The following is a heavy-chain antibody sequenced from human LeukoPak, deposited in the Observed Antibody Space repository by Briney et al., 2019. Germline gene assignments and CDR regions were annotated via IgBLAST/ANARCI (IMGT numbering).Heavy chain of an antibody. CDR1: GFTFSSYS. Sequence: GSLRLSCAASGFTFSSYSMNWVRQPPGKGLEWIGSIYYSGSTYYNPSLKSRVTISVDTSKNQFSLKLTSVTAADTAVYYCARLAGNYWGQGTLVTVSS. J-gene: IGHJ4*02. CDR3: ARLAGNY. CDR2: IYYSGST. V-gene: IGHV4-38-2*01. D-gene: IGHD3-10*01.